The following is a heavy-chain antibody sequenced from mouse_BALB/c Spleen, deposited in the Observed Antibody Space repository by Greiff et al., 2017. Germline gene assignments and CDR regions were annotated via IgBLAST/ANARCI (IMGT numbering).Heavy chain of an antibody. V-gene: IGHV1-7*01. D-gene: IGHD1-1*01. CDR2: INPSTGYT. CDR3: ARDLITTVVDSCFAY. CDR1: GYTFTSYW. J-gene: IGHJ3*01. Sequence: QVQLQQSGAALAKPGASVKMSCKASGYTFTSYWMHWVKQRPGQGLEWIGYINPSTGYTEYNQKFKDKATLTADKSSSTAYLQLSSLTSEDSAVYYCARDLITTVVDSCFAYWGQGTLVTVSA.